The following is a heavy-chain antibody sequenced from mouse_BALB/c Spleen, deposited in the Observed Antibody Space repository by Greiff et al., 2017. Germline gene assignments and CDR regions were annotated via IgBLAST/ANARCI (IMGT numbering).Heavy chain of an antibody. D-gene: IGHD2-1*01. CDR1: GYTFTSYW. CDR3: ARERGYGSYAMDY. J-gene: IGHJ4*01. V-gene: IGHV1-69*02. Sequence: QVQLQQPGAELVKPGASVKLSCKASGYTFTSYWMHWVKQRPGQGLEWIGEIDPSDSYTNYNQKFKGKATLTVDKSSSTAYMQLSSLTSEDSAVYYCARERGYGSYAMDYWGQGTSVTVSS. CDR2: IDPSDSYT.